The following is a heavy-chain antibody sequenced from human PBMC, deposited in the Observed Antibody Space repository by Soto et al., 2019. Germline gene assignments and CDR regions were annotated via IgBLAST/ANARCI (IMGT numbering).Heavy chain of an antibody. J-gene: IGHJ6*03. CDR2: IYYSGST. CDR1: GGSISSSGYY. V-gene: IGHV4-31*03. Sequence: SETLSLTCTVSGGSISSSGYYWSWIRQHPGKGLEWIGYIYYSGSTYYNPSLKSRVTISVDTSKNQFSLKLSSVTAADTAVYYCARHVAIFGVVPNYYYYMDVWGKGTTVTVSS. D-gene: IGHD3-3*01. CDR3: ARHVAIFGVVPNYYYYMDV.